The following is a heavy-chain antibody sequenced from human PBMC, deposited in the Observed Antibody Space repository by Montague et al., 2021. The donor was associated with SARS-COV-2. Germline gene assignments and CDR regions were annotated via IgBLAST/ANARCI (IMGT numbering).Heavy chain of an antibody. Sequence: SETLSLTCAVYGGSFSGYYWSWIRQPPGKGLEWIGEINHSGSTNYNPSLKSQVTISVDTSKNQFSLKLSSVTAADTAVYYCARGLAELRYFDWYHYYFDYWGQGTLVTVSS. CDR3: ARGLAELRYFDWYHYYFDY. D-gene: IGHD3-9*01. J-gene: IGHJ4*02. V-gene: IGHV4-34*01. CDR1: GGSFSGYY. CDR2: INHSGST.